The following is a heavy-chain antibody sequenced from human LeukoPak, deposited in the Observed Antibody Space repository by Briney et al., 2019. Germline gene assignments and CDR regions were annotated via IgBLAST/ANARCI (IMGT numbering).Heavy chain of an antibody. CDR3: ARGQMAGY. J-gene: IGHJ4*02. Sequence: TGGSLRLSCAASGFPFSSYWMSWVRQAPGKGLEWVANIKPDGSEKSYVDSVKGRFTISRDNAKNSLYLQMNSLGAEDTAVYYCARGQMAGYWGQGTLVTVSS. D-gene: IGHD5-24*01. CDR2: IKPDGSEK. CDR1: GFPFSSYW. V-gene: IGHV3-7*05.